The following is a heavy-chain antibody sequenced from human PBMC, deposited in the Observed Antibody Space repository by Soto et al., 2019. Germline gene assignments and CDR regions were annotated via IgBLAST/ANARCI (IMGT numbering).Heavy chain of an antibody. Sequence: EVQLVESGGGLVQPGGSLRLSCVASGFTFSAYWMTWVRQAPGKGLEWLANIKEDGSETHDLDGRFAISRDNAKNSPFLQLSSLRAEDTAVYYCARLRGDYFDNWGQGTLVTVSS. CDR1: GFTFSAYW. J-gene: IGHJ4*02. CDR3: ARLRGDYFDN. V-gene: IGHV3-7*01. CDR2: IKEDGSET.